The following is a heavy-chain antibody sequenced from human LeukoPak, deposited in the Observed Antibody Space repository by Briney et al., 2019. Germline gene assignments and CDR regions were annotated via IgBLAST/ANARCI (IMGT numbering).Heavy chain of an antibody. D-gene: IGHD3/OR15-3a*01. CDR1: GFSFVDYA. CDR2: IKLDGSEK. Sequence: GGSLRLSCTSSGFSFVDYAVSWFRRAPGKGLEWVANIKLDGSEKNYVDSVKGRFTISRDNTKNSLYLQMNSLRAEDTAVFYCARDQYDTWSRRGNFDSWGQGTLVIVSS. V-gene: IGHV3-7*03. J-gene: IGHJ4*02. CDR3: ARDQYDTWSRRGNFDS.